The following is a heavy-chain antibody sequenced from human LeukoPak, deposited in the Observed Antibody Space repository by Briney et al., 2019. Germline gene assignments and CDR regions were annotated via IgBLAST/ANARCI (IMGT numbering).Heavy chain of an antibody. CDR2: ISSSSSYI. D-gene: IGHD3-10*01. CDR1: GFTFSSYS. Sequence: PGGSLRLSCAASGFTFSSYSMNWVRQAPGKGLEWVSSISSSSSYIYYADSVKGRFTISRDNAKNSLYLQMNSLRAEDTAVYYCARDAGIVHAFDIWGQGTMVTVSS. CDR3: ARDAGIVHAFDI. V-gene: IGHV3-21*01. J-gene: IGHJ3*02.